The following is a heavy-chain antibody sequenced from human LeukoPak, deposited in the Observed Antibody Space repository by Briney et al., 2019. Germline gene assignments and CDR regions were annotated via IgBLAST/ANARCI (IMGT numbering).Heavy chain of an antibody. V-gene: IGHV3-66*01. Sequence: PGGSLRLSCLVSGFTVSSNYMSWVRQTPGKGLEWVSVIYSGGTTKYADSVKGRFTIYRDTSKNTLCLQMNSLRVEDTAVYYCASKLTTGSWGQGTLVTVSS. J-gene: IGHJ5*02. D-gene: IGHD4-17*01. CDR3: ASKLTTGS. CDR1: GFTVSSNY. CDR2: IYSGGTT.